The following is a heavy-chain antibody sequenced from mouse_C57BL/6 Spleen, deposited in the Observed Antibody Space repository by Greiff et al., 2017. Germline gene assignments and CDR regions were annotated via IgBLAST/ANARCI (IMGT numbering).Heavy chain of an antibody. V-gene: IGHV5-17*01. D-gene: IGHD1-1*01. J-gene: IGHJ1*03. CDR1: GFTFSDYG. Sequence: VQLQQSGGGLVKPGGSLKLSCAASGFTFSDYGMHWVRQAPEKGLEWVAYISSGSSTIYYADTGKGRFTISRDNAKNTLFLQMTSLRSEDTAMYYCARRYGSIYWYFDVWGTGTTVTVSS. CDR3: ARRYGSIYWYFDV. CDR2: ISSGSSTI.